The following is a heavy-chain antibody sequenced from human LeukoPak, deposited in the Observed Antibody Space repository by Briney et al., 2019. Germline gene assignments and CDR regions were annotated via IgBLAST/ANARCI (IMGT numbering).Heavy chain of an antibody. CDR1: GGSISSYY. V-gene: IGHV4-59*01. CDR2: IYYSGST. J-gene: IGHJ5*02. D-gene: IGHD3-3*01. Sequence: PSETLSLTCTVSGGSISSYYWSWIRQPPGKGLEWIGHIYYSGSTNYNPSLKSRVTISVDTSKNQFSLKLSSVTAADTAVYYCARGTPITIFGVVNPSPNWFDPWGQGTLVTVSS. CDR3: ARGTPITIFGVVNPSPNWFDP.